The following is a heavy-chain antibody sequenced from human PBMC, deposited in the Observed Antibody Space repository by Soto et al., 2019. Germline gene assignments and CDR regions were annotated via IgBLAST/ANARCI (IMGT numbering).Heavy chain of an antibody. V-gene: IGHV3-33*01. CDR2: IWYDGSNK. D-gene: IGHD3-9*01. CDR1: GFTFSSYG. CDR3: ARDRRYYDILTGSHYFDY. J-gene: IGHJ4*02. Sequence: QPGGFLRLSCAASGFTFSSYGMHWVRQAPGKGLEWVAVIWYDGSNKYYADSVKGRFTISRDNSKNTLYLQMNSLRAEDTAVYYCARDRRYYDILTGSHYFDYWGQGTLVTVSS.